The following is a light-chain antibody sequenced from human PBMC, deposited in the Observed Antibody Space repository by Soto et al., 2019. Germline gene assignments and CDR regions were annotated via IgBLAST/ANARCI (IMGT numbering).Light chain of an antibody. CDR1: QSVTSS. V-gene: IGKV3-11*01. CDR3: QQRTTWPT. CDR2: DVS. Sequence: EIVLTQSPATLSLSPGDRATLSCRASQSVTSSSAWFQQKPGQAPRLLIYDVSRRATAIPARFSGSGSGTDFTLTISSLAAEDFAVYCCQQRTTWPTFGGGTKVEIK. J-gene: IGKJ4*01.